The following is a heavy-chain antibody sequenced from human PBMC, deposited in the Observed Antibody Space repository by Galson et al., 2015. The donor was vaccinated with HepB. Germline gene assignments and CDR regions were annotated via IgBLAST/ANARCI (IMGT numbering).Heavy chain of an antibody. CDR2: INPSGGST. Sequence: SVKVSCKASGYTFTSYYMHWVRQAPGQGLEWMGIINPSGGSTSYAQKFQGRVTMTRDTSTSTVYMELSSLRSEDTAVYYCARGPSPKTAAGMGEPLDYWGQGTLVTVSS. D-gene: IGHD6-13*01. CDR1: GYTFTSYY. J-gene: IGHJ4*02. V-gene: IGHV1-46*01. CDR3: ARGPSPKTAAGMGEPLDY.